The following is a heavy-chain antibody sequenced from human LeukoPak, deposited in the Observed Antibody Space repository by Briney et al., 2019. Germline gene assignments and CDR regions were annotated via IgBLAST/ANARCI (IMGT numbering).Heavy chain of an antibody. J-gene: IGHJ4*02. CDR3: ARRSSGQLAFDY. Sequence: SETLSLTCTVSGGSISSSSYYWGWIRQPPGKGLEWIGSIYYSGSTYYNPSPKSRVTISVDTSKNQFSLKLSSVTAADTAVYYCARRSSGQLAFDYWGQGTLVTVSS. CDR2: IYYSGST. V-gene: IGHV4-39*01. CDR1: GGSISSSSYY. D-gene: IGHD6-6*01.